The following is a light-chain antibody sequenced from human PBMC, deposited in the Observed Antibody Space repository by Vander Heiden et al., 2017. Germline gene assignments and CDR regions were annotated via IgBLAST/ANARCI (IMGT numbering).Light chain of an antibody. Sequence: VLPQPASASWPPGPSITISGTGPSSDIDFYNYVSWYQQHPGKAPKLIIYYVNIRPSGVSNRFSGSKSGNTASLTISGLQAEDEADYYCSSYTTTNTYVFGTGTMVTVL. J-gene: IGLJ1*01. CDR3: SSYTTTNTYV. CDR2: YVN. CDR1: SSDIDFYNY. V-gene: IGLV2-14*01.